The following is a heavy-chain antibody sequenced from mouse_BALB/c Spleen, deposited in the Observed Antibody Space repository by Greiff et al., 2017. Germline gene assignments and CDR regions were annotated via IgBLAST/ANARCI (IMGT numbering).Heavy chain of an antibody. CDR2: ISSGGST. J-gene: IGHJ2*01. CDR1: GFTFSSYA. D-gene: IGHD1-1*01. Sequence: DVKLVESGGGLVKPGGSLKLSCAASGFTFSSYAMSWVRQTPEKRLEWVASISSGGSTYYPDSVKGRFTISRDNARNILYLQMSSLRSEDTAMYYCARGGSTTVFDYWGQGTTLTVSS. CDR3: ARGGSTTVFDY. V-gene: IGHV5-6-5*01.